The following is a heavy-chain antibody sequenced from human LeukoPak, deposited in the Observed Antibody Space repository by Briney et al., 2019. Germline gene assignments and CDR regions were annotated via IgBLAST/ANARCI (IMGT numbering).Heavy chain of an antibody. Sequence: GASVKVSCKASGYTFTSYDISWVRQAPGQGLEWMGWINPNSGGTNYAQKFQGRVTMTRDTSISTAYMELSRLTSDDTAVYYCARDSPCSGGTCYSGVWGQGTLVTVSS. J-gene: IGHJ1*01. V-gene: IGHV1-2*02. CDR3: ARDSPCSGGTCYSGV. CDR2: INPNSGGT. CDR1: GYTFTSYD. D-gene: IGHD2-15*01.